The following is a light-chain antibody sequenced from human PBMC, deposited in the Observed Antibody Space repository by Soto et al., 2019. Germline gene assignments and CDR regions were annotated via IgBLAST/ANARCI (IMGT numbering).Light chain of an antibody. CDR2: GAS. Sequence: EIVITQSPATLSVSPGERATLSCRASQSVSSNLAWYQQKPGQAPRLLIYGASSRATGIPDRFSGSGSGTDFILTISRLEPEDFAVYYCQQYGSSPPITFGQGTRLEI. CDR3: QQYGSSPPIT. CDR1: QSVSSN. V-gene: IGKV3-20*01. J-gene: IGKJ5*01.